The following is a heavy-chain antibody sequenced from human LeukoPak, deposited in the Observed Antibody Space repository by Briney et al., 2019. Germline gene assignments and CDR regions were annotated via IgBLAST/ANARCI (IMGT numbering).Heavy chain of an antibody. Sequence: GGSLRLSCAASGFTVGSNYMTWVRQAPGKGLEWVSVMYSGGSTYYADSVKGRFTISRDNSKNTLYLQMNSLRAEDTAVYYCVGDGSSGWYGNYWGQGTLVTVSS. D-gene: IGHD6-19*01. CDR3: VGDGSSGWYGNY. V-gene: IGHV3-53*01. J-gene: IGHJ4*02. CDR1: GFTVGSNY. CDR2: MYSGGST.